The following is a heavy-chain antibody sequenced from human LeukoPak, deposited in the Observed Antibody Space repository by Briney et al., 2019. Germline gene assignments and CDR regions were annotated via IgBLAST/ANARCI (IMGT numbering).Heavy chain of an antibody. Sequence: ASVKVSCKASGYTFTGYYMHWVRQAPGQGLEWMGWINPNSGGTNYAQKFQGWVTMTRDTSISTAYMELSRLRSDDTAVYYCARAQVFGELGPWSNAFDIWGQGTMVTVSS. D-gene: IGHD3-10*01. CDR3: ARAQVFGELGPWSNAFDI. V-gene: IGHV1-2*04. J-gene: IGHJ3*02. CDR1: GYTFTGYY. CDR2: INPNSGGT.